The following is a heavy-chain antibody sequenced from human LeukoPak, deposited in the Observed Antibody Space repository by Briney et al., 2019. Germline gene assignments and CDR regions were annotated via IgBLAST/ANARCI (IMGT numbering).Heavy chain of an antibody. V-gene: IGHV3-33*01. CDR2: IWYDGSNK. CDR1: GFTFSSYG. CDR3: ARDQMHIVVVTPIDY. D-gene: IGHD2-21*02. J-gene: IGHJ4*02. Sequence: PGGSLRLSCAASGFTFSSYGMHWVRQAPGKGLEWVAVIWYDGSNKYYADSVKGRFTISRDNSKNTLYLQMNSLRAEDTAVYYCARDQMHIVVVTPIDYWGQGTLVTVSS.